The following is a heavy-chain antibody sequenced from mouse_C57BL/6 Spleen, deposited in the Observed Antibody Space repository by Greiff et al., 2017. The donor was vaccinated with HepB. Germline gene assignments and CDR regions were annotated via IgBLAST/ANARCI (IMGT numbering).Heavy chain of an antibody. D-gene: IGHD1-1*01. CDR1: GYTFTSYT. J-gene: IGHJ4*01. CDR2: INPSSGYT. CDR3: ARGYYGSSFLYAMDY. Sequence: VQLVESGAELARPGASVKMSCKASGYTFTSYTMHWVKQRPGQGLEWIGYINPSSGYTKYNQKFKDKATLTADKSSSTAYMQLSSLTSEDSAVYYCARGYYGSSFLYAMDYWGQGTSVTVSS. V-gene: IGHV1-4*01.